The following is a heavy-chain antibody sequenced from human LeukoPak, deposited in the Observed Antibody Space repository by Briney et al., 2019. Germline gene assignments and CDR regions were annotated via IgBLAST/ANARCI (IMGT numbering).Heavy chain of an antibody. CDR2: ISDDGRNK. Sequence: GGSLRLSCAASGFTFNNYGMHYVRQAPGKGLEWVAVISDDGRNKNYADSVKGRFTISRDSSNNTLYLQMNSLRAEDTGVYFCAKDRETTASGTFDFRDQGTLVTVSS. J-gene: IGHJ4*02. CDR1: GFTFNNYG. CDR3: AKDRETTASGTFDF. D-gene: IGHD6-13*01. V-gene: IGHV3-30*18.